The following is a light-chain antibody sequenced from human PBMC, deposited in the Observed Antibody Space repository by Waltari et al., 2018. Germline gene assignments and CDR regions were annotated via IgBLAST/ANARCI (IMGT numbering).Light chain of an antibody. CDR1: SVHSNYA. Sequence: QLVLTQSPSASASLVASVKLTCTLSSVHSNYAIAMHQQQPETGPPYLMKRNKDGTHHKGDGIPDRFSGSNSGGERFLTNPRLQSEDEAYYYCSAWGTGNRGVGGGAKLAVL. J-gene: IGLJ2*01. V-gene: IGLV4-69*01. CDR3: SAWGTGNRG. CDR2: RNKDGTH.